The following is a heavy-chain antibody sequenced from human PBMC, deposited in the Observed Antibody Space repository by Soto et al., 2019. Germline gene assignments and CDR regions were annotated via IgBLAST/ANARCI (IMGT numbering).Heavy chain of an antibody. CDR1: GGSISSGDYY. D-gene: IGHD2-2*02. V-gene: IGHV4-30-4*01. CDR3: AREVVVVPAAIRWFDP. J-gene: IGHJ5*02. CDR2: IYYSGST. Sequence: QVQLQESGPGLVKPSQTLSLTCTVSGGSISSGDYYWSWIRQPPGKGLEWIGYIYYSGSTYYNPSLKSRVTISVDTYKNQFSLKLSSVTAADTAVYYCAREVVVVPAAIRWFDPWGQGTLVTVSS.